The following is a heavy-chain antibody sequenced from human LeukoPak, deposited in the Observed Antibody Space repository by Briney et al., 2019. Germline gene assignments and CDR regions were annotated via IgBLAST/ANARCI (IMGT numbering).Heavy chain of an antibody. V-gene: IGHV1-69*13. D-gene: IGHD2-2*01. CDR3: ARDGHTGYCSSTSCYYFQH. J-gene: IGHJ1*01. CDR2: IIPIFGTA. Sequence: ASVKVSCKASGGTFSSYAISWVRQAPGQGLEWMGGIIPIFGTANYAQKFQGRVTTTADESTSTAYMELSSLRSEDTAVYYCARDGHTGYCSSTSCYYFQHWGQGTLVTVSS. CDR1: GGTFSSYA.